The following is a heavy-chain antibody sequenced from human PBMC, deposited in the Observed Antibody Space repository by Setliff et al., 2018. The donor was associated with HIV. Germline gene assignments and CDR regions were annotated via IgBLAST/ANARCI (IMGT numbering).Heavy chain of an antibody. D-gene: IGHD2-2*01. CDR1: GYTLTELS. V-gene: IGHV1-24*01. CDR2: FDSEDGET. CDR3: ARDRGVYCISSSCYSPVDAFDI. J-gene: IGHJ3*02. Sequence: ASVKVSCKVSGYTLTELSMHWVRQAPGKGLEWMGGFDSEDGETIYAQKFQGRVTMTEDTSTDTAYMELSSLRSEDTAVYYCARDRGVYCISSSCYSPVDAFDIWGQGTMVTVSS.